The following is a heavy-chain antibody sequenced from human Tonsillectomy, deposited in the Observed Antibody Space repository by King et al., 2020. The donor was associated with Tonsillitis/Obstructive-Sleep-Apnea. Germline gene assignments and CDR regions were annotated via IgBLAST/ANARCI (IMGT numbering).Heavy chain of an antibody. CDR3: ARSPIYCNRTSCSIFDY. J-gene: IGHJ4*02. CDR1: GYSFTSYW. D-gene: IGHD2-2*01. V-gene: IGHV5-10-1*01. CDR2: MDPRDSYT. Sequence: VQLVESGAEVKKPGESLRISCKGSGYSFTSYWISWVRQMPGKGLEWMGRMDPRDSYTNYSPSFQGHVTFSTAKSISTAYLQWSRLKAPDTAMYYCARSPIYCNRTSCSIFDYWGQGTLVTVSS.